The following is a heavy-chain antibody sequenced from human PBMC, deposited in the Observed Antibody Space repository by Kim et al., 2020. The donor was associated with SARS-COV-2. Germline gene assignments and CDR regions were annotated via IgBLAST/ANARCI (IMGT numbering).Heavy chain of an antibody. CDR3: ARGMFKTGFDV. CDR2: IGGDGIST. D-gene: IGHD3-10*02. CDR1: GFTLRSYW. V-gene: IGHV3-74*01. J-gene: IGHJ6*02. Sequence: GGSLRLSCAASGFTLRSYWINWVRQAPGKGLVCVSRIGGDGISTHYADSVKGRFTVSRDNDDNTVYLQMNSLRADDTAVYYCARGMFKTGFDVWGQGTTVTVSS.